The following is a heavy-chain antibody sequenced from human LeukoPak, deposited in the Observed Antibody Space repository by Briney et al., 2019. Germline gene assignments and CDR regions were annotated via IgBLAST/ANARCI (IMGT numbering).Heavy chain of an antibody. CDR3: ARSSLPDYSKNPFDY. D-gene: IGHD4-11*01. Sequence: PSETLSLTCAVYGGSFSGYYWSWVRQPPGKGLEWIGEINHSGSTNYNPSLKSRVTISVDTSKNQFSLKLSSVTAADTAVYYCARSSLPDYSKNPFDYWGQGTLVTVSS. CDR2: INHSGST. CDR1: GGSFSGYY. V-gene: IGHV4-34*01. J-gene: IGHJ4*02.